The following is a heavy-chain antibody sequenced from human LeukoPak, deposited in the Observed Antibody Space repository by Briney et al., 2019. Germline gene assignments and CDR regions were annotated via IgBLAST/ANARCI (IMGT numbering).Heavy chain of an antibody. Sequence: GGSLRLSCAASGFTFSSYAMSWVRQAPGKGLEWVSAISGSGGSTYYADSVKGRFTISRDNSKNTLYLQMNSLRAEDTAVYYCASTRAAAGEYYFDYWGQGTLVTVSS. D-gene: IGHD6-13*01. J-gene: IGHJ4*02. CDR2: ISGSGGST. CDR1: GFTFSSYA. V-gene: IGHV3-23*01. CDR3: ASTRAAAGEYYFDY.